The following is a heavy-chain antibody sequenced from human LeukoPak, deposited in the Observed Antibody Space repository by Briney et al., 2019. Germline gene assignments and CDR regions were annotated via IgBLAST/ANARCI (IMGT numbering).Heavy chain of an antibody. D-gene: IGHD2-2*01. CDR2: LRKKTNGGTT. J-gene: IGHJ4*02. CDR3: TRLPVVATGPLDY. V-gene: IGHV3-49*04. Sequence: PGRSLRLSCTASGFTFGDYAMSWVRQAPGKGLEWVGFLRKKTNGGTTAHAVYVKGRFTISREDSKNIAYLKINSLKAEDTAVYYCTRLPVVATGPLDYWGEGTLVTVS. CDR1: GFTFGDYA.